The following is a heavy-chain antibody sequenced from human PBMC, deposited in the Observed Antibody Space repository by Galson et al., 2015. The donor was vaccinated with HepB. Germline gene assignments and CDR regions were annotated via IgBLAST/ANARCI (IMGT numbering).Heavy chain of an antibody. J-gene: IGHJ4*02. CDR2: INHSGST. D-gene: IGHD2-2*01. CDR1: GGSFSGYY. V-gene: IGHV4-34*01. Sequence: ETLSLTCAVYGGSFSGYYWSWIRQPPGKGLEWIGEINHSGSTNYNPSLKSRVTISVDTSKNQFSLKLSSVTAADTAVYYCARGCSSTSCYGYWGQGTLVTVSS. CDR3: ARGCSSTSCYGY.